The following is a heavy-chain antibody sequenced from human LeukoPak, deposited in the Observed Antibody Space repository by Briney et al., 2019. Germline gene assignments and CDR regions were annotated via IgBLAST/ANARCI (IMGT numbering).Heavy chain of an antibody. V-gene: IGHV4-59*08. D-gene: IGHD6-13*01. Sequence: PSETLSLTCTVSGGSITTYFWSWIRQPPGKGLEWIGYIYYSGSTNYNPSLKSRVTISVDTSKNQFSLKLSSVTAADTAVYYCARHADSRAYYYYGMDVWGQGTTVTVSS. J-gene: IGHJ6*02. CDR1: GGSITTYF. CDR3: ARHADSRAYYYYGMDV. CDR2: IYYSGST.